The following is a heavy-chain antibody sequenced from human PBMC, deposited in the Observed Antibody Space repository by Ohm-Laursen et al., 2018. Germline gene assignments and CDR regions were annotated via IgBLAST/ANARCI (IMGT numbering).Heavy chain of an antibody. Sequence: PPGTLSLTCTVSGGSMTGHYWSWIRQPPGKGLEWIGNMYYSGSSNYSPSLKSRVTISVDTSKNQFSLKVNSVTAADTAVYYCANSMSTWYVEYWGQGTLVTVSS. CDR3: ANSMSTWYVEY. J-gene: IGHJ4*02. CDR1: GGSMTGHY. D-gene: IGHD5-24*01. CDR2: MYYSGSS. V-gene: IGHV4-59*08.